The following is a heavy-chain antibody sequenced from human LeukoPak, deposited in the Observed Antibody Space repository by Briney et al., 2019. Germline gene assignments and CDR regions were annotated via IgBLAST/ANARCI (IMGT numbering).Heavy chain of an antibody. V-gene: IGHV4-61*01. CDR2: IYYTGST. J-gene: IGHJ4*02. D-gene: IGHD3-9*01. CDR1: GGSVSSGSYY. CDR3: ARGSDEVLTGYHSPFDS. Sequence: SETLSLTCSVSGGSVSSGSYYWTWIRQPPGKGLEWIGYIYYTGSTNYDPSLESRVTISLDTSKNQFSLKVNSVTAADTAVYYCARGSDEVLTGYHSPFDSWGQGTLVTVSS.